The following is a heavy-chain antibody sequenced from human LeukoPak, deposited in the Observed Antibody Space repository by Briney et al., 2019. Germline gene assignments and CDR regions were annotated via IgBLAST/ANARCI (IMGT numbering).Heavy chain of an antibody. J-gene: IGHJ4*02. CDR2: TYYRSKWYH. D-gene: IGHD6-19*01. Sequence: SQTLSLTCAISGDSVSSINGAWNRIRQSPSRGLEWLGRTYYRSKWYHDYASSLEGRITISPDTSTNQFSLQLNSVTPEDTAVYYRARDLGSSGWYTFDYWGQGTLVTVSS. V-gene: IGHV6-1*01. CDR1: GDSVSSINGA. CDR3: ARDLGSSGWYTFDY.